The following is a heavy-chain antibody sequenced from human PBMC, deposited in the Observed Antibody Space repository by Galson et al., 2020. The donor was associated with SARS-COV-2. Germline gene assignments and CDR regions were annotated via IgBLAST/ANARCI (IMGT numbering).Heavy chain of an antibody. CDR3: ARDRDYADYVISAFAI. J-gene: IGHJ3*02. V-gene: IGHV3-48*02. Sequence: GEALKISCAALGFTFKTASINWVRQAPGKGLEWISYISSSGTIYYADSVKGRFTISRDNARNSLYLQMNSLRDEDTAVYYCARDRDYADYVISAFAISGQGTMVTVPS. CDR1: GFTFKTAS. D-gene: IGHD4-17*01. CDR2: ISSSGTI.